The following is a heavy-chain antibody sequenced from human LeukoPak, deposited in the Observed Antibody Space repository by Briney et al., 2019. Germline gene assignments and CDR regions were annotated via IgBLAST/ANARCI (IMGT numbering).Heavy chain of an antibody. CDR2: IYYSGST. J-gene: IGHJ4*02. D-gene: IGHD3/OR15-3a*01. CDR1: GGSISSYY. V-gene: IGHV4-59*12. CDR3: ARLMFFGPQDDY. Sequence: PSETLSLTCTVSGGSISSYYWSWIRQPPGKGLEWIGYIYYSGSTNYNPSLKSRVTISVDTSKNQFSLKLSSVTAADTAVYYCARLMFFGPQDDYWGQGTLVTVSS.